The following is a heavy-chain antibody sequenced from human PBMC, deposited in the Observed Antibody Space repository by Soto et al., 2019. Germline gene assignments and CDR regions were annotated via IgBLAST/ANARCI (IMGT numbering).Heavy chain of an antibody. Sequence: GASVKVSCKASGYTFTGYYMHWVRQAPGQGLEWMGWINPNSGGTNYAQKFQGWVTMTRDTSISTAYMELSRLRSDDTAVYYCARVAYYGSGAFDIWGQGTMVTVSS. V-gene: IGHV1-2*04. CDR1: GYTFTGYY. J-gene: IGHJ3*02. CDR2: INPNSGGT. CDR3: ARVAYYGSGAFDI. D-gene: IGHD3-10*01.